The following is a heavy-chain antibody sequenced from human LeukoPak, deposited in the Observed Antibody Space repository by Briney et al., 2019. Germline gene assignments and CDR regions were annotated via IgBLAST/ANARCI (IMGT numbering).Heavy chain of an antibody. D-gene: IGHD3-10*02. CDR2: ISSSSSTI. J-gene: IGHJ6*04. CDR3: AELGITMIGGV. CDR1: GFSFSSYT. Sequence: GGSLRLSCAASGFSFSSYTMNWVRQAPGKGLEWVSDISSSSSTIYYADSVKGRFTISRDNAKNSLYLQMNSLRAEDTAVYYCAELGITMIGGVWGKGTTVTISS. V-gene: IGHV3-48*04.